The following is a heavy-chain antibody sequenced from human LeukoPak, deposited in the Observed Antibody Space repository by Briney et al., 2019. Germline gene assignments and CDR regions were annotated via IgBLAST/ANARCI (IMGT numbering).Heavy chain of an antibody. CDR2: ISYDGSNE. D-gene: IGHD3-3*01. J-gene: IGHJ6*02. CDR1: GFTFSGYA. Sequence: PGGSLRLSCAASGFTFSGYAMHWVRQAPGKGLEWVAVISYDGSNEYYADSVKGRFTISRDNSKNTLYLQMNSLRAEDTAVYYCARDRSQVYYDFWSGSNFRIGRYYGMDVWGQGTTVTVSS. CDR3: ARDRSQVYYDFWSGSNFRIGRYYGMDV. V-gene: IGHV3-30-3*01.